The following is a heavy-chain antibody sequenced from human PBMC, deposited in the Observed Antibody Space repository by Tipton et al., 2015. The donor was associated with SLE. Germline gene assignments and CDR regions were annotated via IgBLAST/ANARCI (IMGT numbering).Heavy chain of an antibody. CDR2: IYTSGST. V-gene: IGHV4-4*07. CDR3: ARDLGTEFDY. CDR1: GYSISSSYY. Sequence: TLSLTCAVSGYSISSSYYWSWIRQPAGKGLEWIGRIYTSGSTNYNPSLKSRVTMSVDTSKNQFSLKLSSVTAADTAVYYCARDLGTEFDYWGQGTLVTVSS. D-gene: IGHD6-13*01. J-gene: IGHJ4*02.